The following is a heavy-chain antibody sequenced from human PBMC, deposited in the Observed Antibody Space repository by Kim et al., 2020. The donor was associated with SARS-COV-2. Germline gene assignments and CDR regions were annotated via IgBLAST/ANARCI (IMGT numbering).Heavy chain of an antibody. CDR2: ISRDTIAT. D-gene: IGHD5-18*01. V-gene: IGHV3-30*03. CDR1: GFPFIIFA. Sequence: GGSLRLSCAASGFPFIIFAMHWVRQAPGKGLEWVSFISRDTIATYYADSVKGRFIVSRDDSTNMLYLQLNNLRAEDSAVYYCARDSYRYDSWGRGTLVTVSS. CDR3: ARDSYRYDS. J-gene: IGHJ4*02.